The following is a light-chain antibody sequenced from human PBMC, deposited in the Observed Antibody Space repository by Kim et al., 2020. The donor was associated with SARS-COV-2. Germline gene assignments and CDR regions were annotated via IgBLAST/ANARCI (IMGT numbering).Light chain of an antibody. Sequence: ASAGDRVTITCRASQDISRYLNWYQQKPGKAPKLLIYTASSLQSGVPSRFTGSGSETDFTLTITSLQPEDFATYYCQQTSSAPRTFGQGTKVDIK. V-gene: IGKV1-39*01. CDR3: QQTSSAPRT. CDR1: QDISRY. CDR2: TAS. J-gene: IGKJ1*01.